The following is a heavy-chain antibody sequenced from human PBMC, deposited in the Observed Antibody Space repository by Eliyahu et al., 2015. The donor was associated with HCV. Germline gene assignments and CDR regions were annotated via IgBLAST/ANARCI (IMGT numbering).Heavy chain of an antibody. V-gene: IGHV3-30*03. CDR3: ARDNLGYAGLFEY. D-gene: IGHD3-16*01. J-gene: IGHJ4*02. CDR2: ISYDGNNK. CDR1: GFXFSSYG. Sequence: QVQLVESGGGVVQPGRSLRLSCAASGFXFSSYGMHWVRQAPGKGLEWVAVISYDGNNKYYADSVKGRFTISRDNSKNTFFLQMNSLRAEDTAVYYCARDNLGYAGLFEYWGQGTLVTVSS.